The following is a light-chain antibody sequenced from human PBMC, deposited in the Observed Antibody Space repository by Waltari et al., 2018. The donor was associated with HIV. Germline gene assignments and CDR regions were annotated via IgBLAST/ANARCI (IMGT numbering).Light chain of an antibody. V-gene: IGLV6-57*01. CDR2: ENN. J-gene: IGLJ1*01. CDR3: QSYERDSHV. Sequence: FMLTQPHSVSESPGKTVTISCTRSSGCIASNYVQWYQQRPGSSPTTVLYENNQRPSRVQFLFSRRFHRSHNPACLIIAGRKTEDEDADYCQSYERDSHVFGTGTTVTVL. CDR1: SGCIASNY.